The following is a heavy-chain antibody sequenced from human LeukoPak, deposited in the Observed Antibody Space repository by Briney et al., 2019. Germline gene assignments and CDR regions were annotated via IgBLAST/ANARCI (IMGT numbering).Heavy chain of an antibody. CDR1: GFTFSDYY. J-gene: IGHJ5*02. CDR3: ASESYSSSWPRGGDWFDP. D-gene: IGHD6-13*01. Sequence: GGSLRLSCAASGFTFSDYYMSWIRQAPGKGLEWVSYISSSGSTIYYADSVKGRFTISRDNAKNSLYLQMNSLRAEDTAVYYCASESYSSSWPRGGDWFDPWGQGTLVTVSS. V-gene: IGHV3-11*04. CDR2: ISSSGSTI.